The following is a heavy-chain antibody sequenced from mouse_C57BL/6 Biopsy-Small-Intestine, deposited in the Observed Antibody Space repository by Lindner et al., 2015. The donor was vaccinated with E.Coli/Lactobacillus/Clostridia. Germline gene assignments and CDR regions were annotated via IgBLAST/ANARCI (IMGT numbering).Heavy chain of an antibody. Sequence: SVKVSCKASGYTFTSYGINWVRQAPGQGLEWMGWISAYNGKTKFAQKLQDRLTVTTDTSTSTAYMELRSLRSDDTAVYYCARIQWEERVYYYYGMDVWGQGTTVTVSS. V-gene: IGHV1-4*01. CDR1: GYTFTSYG. J-gene: IGHJ1*01. CDR2: ISAYNGKT. D-gene: IGHD1-1*01. CDR3: ARIQWEERVYYYYGMDV.